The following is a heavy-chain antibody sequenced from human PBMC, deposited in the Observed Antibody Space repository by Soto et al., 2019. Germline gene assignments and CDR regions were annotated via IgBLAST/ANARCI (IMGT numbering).Heavy chain of an antibody. V-gene: IGHV1-3*01. CDR3: ARFCSSSLCYAAFDY. Sequence: QVQLVQSGAEVRKPGASVKVSCKASGYTFTSFAINWVRQAPGQRLEWVGWINAGNGATTYSQNFQDRVTITRDTSANTASMELRSLRSEDTAVFYCARFCSSSLCYAAFDYWGQGTLVTVSS. D-gene: IGHD2-2*01. CDR1: GYTFTSFA. CDR2: INAGNGAT. J-gene: IGHJ4*02.